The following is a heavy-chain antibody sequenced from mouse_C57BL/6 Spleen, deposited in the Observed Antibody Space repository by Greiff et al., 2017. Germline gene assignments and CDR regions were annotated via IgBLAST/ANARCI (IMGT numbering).Heavy chain of an antibody. V-gene: IGHV1-22*01. CDR2: INPNNGGT. CDR3: ARSYYYYGSVAAY. CDR1: GYTFTDYN. D-gene: IGHD1-1*01. J-gene: IGHJ3*01. Sequence: DVQLQESGPELVKPGASVKMSCKASGYTFTDYNMHWVKQSHGKSLEWIGYINPNNGGTSYNQKFKGKATLTVNKSSSTAYMELRSLTSEDSAVYYCARSYYYYGSVAAYWGQGTLVTVSA.